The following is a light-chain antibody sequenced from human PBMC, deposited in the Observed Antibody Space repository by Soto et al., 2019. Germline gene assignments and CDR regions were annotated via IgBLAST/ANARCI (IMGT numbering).Light chain of an antibody. J-gene: IGLJ1*01. Sequence: QSALTQPPSASGSPGQSVTISCSGTSSDVGGYDSVSWYQHHPGKVPKLIIFDVDKWPSGVPDRFSGFKSGNTASLTVSGLRAEDEADYYSSSYAGSNTLVFGTGTKVTVL. CDR1: SSDVGGYDS. CDR3: SSYAGSNTLV. V-gene: IGLV2-8*01. CDR2: DVD.